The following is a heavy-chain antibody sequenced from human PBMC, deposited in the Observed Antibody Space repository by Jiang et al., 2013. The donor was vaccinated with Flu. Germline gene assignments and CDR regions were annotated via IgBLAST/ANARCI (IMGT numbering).Heavy chain of an antibody. CDR2: IYYSGST. Sequence: GPGLVKPSQTLSLTCTVSGGSISGSSYYWGWIRQPPGKGLEWIGSIYYSGSTYYNPSLKSRVTISVDTSKNQFSLKLSSVTAADTAVYYCARSYGGNLYYFDYWGQGTLVTVSS. J-gene: IGHJ4*02. CDR1: GGSISGSSYY. V-gene: IGHV4-39*01. D-gene: IGHD4-23*01. CDR3: ARSYGGNLYYFDY.